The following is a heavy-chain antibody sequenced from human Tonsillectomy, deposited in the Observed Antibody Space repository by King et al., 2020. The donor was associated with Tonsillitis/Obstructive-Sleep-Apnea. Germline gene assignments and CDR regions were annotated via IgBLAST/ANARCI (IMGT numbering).Heavy chain of an antibody. V-gene: IGHV4-39*01. J-gene: IGHJ4*02. CDR2: IYYSGST. Sequence: LQLQESGPGLVKPSETLSLTCIVSGGSISSSSYYWGWIRQPPGKGLEWIGSIYYSGSTYYNPSLKSRVTISVDTSKNQFSLKLSSVTATDTAVYYCARNQVCSSSWYVDYWGQGTLVTVSS. D-gene: IGHD6-13*01. CDR3: ARNQVCSSSWYVDY. CDR1: GGSISSSSYY.